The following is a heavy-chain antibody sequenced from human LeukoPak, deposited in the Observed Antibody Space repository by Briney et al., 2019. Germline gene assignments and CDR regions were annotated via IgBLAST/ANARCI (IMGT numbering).Heavy chain of an antibody. J-gene: IGHJ4*02. D-gene: IGHD4-23*01. CDR3: ARAPKDYGGISGAQTFDY. V-gene: IGHV1-18*01. CDR1: GYTFTSYG. CDR2: ISAYNGNT. Sequence: ASVKVSCKASGYTFTSYGISWVRQAPGQGPEWMGWISAYNGNTKYAQKFQDRVTMTTDTSTSVAYMELRSLRSDDTALYYCARAPKDYGGISGAQTFDYWGQGTLVTVSS.